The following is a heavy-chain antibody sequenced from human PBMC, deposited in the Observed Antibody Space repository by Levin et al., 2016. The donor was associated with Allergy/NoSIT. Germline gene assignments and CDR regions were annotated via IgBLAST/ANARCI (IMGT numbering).Heavy chain of an antibody. CDR3: ARLPQDSSSYGRYYFDY. CDR1: GYSISSGYY. Sequence: SETLSLTCAVSGYSISSGYYWGWIRQPPGKGLEWIGSIYHSGSTYYNPSLKSRVTISVDTSKNQFSLKMSSVTAADTAVYYCARLPQDSSSYGRYYFDYWGQGTLVTVSS. V-gene: IGHV4-38-2*01. J-gene: IGHJ4*02. CDR2: IYHSGST. D-gene: IGHD3-22*01.